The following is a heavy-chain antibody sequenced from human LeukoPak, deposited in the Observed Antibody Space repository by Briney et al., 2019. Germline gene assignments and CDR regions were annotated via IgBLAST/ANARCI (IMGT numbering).Heavy chain of an antibody. J-gene: IGHJ4*02. CDR2: ISYDGSNK. D-gene: IGHD6-19*01. Sequence: GRSLRLSCAASGFTFSSYGMHWVRQAPGKGLEWVAVISYDGSNKYYADSVKGRFTISRDNSKNTLYLQMNSLRAEDTAVYYCAKGVSIRSIAVAGYDYWGQGTLVTVSS. V-gene: IGHV3-30*18. CDR3: AKGVSIRSIAVAGYDY. CDR1: GFTFSSYG.